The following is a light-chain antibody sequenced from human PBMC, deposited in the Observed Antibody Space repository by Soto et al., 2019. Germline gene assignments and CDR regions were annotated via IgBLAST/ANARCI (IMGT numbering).Light chain of an antibody. V-gene: IGKV1-5*01. CDR1: QTITNW. J-gene: IGKJ1*01. Sequence: DIQMTQSPSILSASVGDIVNITFRSSQTITNWLAWYQQKPGKAPRLLIYDASSLESWVPSRFSGSGSGTEFTLTISSLQSEDFATYYCQQYKSFWTFGQGTKVDIK. CDR3: QQYKSFWT. CDR2: DAS.